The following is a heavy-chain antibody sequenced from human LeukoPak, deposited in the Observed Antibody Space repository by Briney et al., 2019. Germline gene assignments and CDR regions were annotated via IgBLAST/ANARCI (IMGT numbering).Heavy chain of an antibody. CDR3: ARHGLRWSHYFDY. CDR1: GYSISSGYY. CDR2: IYYSGST. D-gene: IGHD4-23*01. V-gene: IGHV4-59*08. Sequence: SETLSLTCTVSGYSISSGYYWSWIRQPPGKGLEWIGYIYYSGSTNYNPSLKSRVTISVDTSKNQFSLKLSSVTAADTAVYYCARHGLRWSHYFDYWGQGTLVTVSS. J-gene: IGHJ4*02.